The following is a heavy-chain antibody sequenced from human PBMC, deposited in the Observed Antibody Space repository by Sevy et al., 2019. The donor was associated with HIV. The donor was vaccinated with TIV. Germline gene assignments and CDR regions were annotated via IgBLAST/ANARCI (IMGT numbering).Heavy chain of an antibody. CDR1: GGSISSHY. J-gene: IGHJ4*02. V-gene: IGHV4-59*11. CDR2: IYYTGST. Sequence: SETLSLTCSVSGGSISSHYWSWIRQPPGKGLEWIGYIYYTGSTYYNPSLKSRVTISVGTSKSQFSLELTSVTAADTAEYFCARAPFFYGSGYYFDYWGQGTLVTVSS. D-gene: IGHD3-10*01. CDR3: ARAPFFYGSGYYFDY.